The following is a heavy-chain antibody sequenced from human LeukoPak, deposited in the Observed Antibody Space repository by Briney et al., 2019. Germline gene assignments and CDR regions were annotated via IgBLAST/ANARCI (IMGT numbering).Heavy chain of an antibody. CDR2: INHSGST. D-gene: IGHD3-22*01. CDR3: ARVSYYYDSSGYYPTRDFDY. J-gene: IGHJ4*02. V-gene: IGHV4-34*01. CDR1: GGSFSGYY. Sequence: SETLSLTCAVYGGSFSGYYWSWIRQPPGKGLEWIGEINHSGSTNYNPSLKSRVTISVDTSKNQFSLKLSSVTAADTAVYYCARVSYYYDSSGYYPTRDFDYWGQGTVVTVSS.